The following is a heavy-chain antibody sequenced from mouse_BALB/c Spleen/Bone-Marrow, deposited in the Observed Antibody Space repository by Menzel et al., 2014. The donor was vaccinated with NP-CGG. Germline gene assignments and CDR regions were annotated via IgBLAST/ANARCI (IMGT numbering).Heavy chain of an antibody. CDR2: ISYTDNT. V-gene: IGHV3-2*02. CDR1: GYSITSDYA. J-gene: IGHJ3*01. Sequence: DVQLQESGPGLVKPSQSLSLTCTVTGYSITSDYAWNWIRQFPGNKLEWMGYISYTDNTNYNPSLKSRISTTRDTSKNQFFLHLNSVTTEDTATYYCARNTYYYGSREFAYWGQGTLVTVSA. D-gene: IGHD1-1*01. CDR3: ARNTYYYGSREFAY.